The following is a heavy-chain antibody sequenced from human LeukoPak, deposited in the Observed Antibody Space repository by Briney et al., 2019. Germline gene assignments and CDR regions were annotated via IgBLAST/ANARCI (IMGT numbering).Heavy chain of an antibody. J-gene: IGHJ5*02. V-gene: IGHV3-11*04. CDR1: GFTFSDYY. CDR3: ARDRTYQLLHGFDP. Sequence: GGSLRLSCAASGFTFSDYYMSWIRQAPGKGLEWVSYISSSGSTIYYADSVKGRFTISRDNAKNLLYLQMNSLRAEDTAVYYCARDRTYQLLHGFDPWGQGTLVTVSS. D-gene: IGHD2-2*01. CDR2: ISSSGSTI.